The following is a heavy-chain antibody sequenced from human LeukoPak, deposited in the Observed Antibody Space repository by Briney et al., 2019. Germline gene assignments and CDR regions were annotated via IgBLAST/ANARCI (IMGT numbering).Heavy chain of an antibody. CDR2: INHSGST. V-gene: IGHV4-34*01. D-gene: IGHD6-6*01. CDR1: GGSFSGYY. J-gene: IGHJ4*02. Sequence: SETLSLTCAVYGGSFSGYYWSWIRQPPGKGLEWIGEINHSGSTNYNPSLKSRVTISVDTSKNQFSLKLSSVTAADTAVYYCARAGSSSWGEGFDYWGQGTLVTVSS. CDR3: ARAGSSSWGEGFDY.